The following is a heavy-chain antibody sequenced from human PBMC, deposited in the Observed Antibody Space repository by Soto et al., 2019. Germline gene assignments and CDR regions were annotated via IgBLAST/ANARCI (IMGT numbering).Heavy chain of an antibody. Sequence: SETLSLTCTVSGGSISSYYWSWIRQPPGKGLEWIGYIYYSGSTNYNPSLKSRVTISVDTSKNQFSLKLSSVTAADTAVYYCARRDSSGCFDYCGQGTLVTVSS. D-gene: IGHD6-19*01. V-gene: IGHV4-59*01. CDR2: IYYSGST. J-gene: IGHJ4*02. CDR3: ARRDSSGCFDY. CDR1: GGSISSYY.